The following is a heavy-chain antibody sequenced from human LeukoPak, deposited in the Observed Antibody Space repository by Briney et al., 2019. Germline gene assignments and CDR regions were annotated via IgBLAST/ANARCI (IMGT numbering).Heavy chain of an antibody. D-gene: IGHD3-10*01. V-gene: IGHV3-9*01. CDR2: INWNGGKI. J-gene: IGHJ6*02. CDR3: ARDSRWFGDHYGMDV. Sequence: GGSLRLSCAASGFTFDDYAMHWIRQAPGKGLEWVSGINWNGGKIGYADSVKGRFTISRDNAKNSLYLQMNSLRAEDTAVYYCARDSRWFGDHYGMDVWGQGTTVTVSS. CDR1: GFTFDDYA.